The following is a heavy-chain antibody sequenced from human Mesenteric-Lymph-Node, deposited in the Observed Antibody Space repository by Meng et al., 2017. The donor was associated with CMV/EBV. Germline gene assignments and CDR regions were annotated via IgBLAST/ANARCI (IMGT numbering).Heavy chain of an antibody. Sequence: GGSLRLSCGASGFTFSSYSMNWVRQAPGKGLEWVSSISSDSSYIYYADSVRGRFTISRDNAKNSLSLQMNSLGAEDTAVYYCARDVGDHNYYYFYSMDVWGQGTTVTVSS. D-gene: IGHD3-10*01. J-gene: IGHJ6*02. V-gene: IGHV3-21*01. CDR3: ARDVGDHNYYYFYSMDV. CDR2: ISSDSSYI. CDR1: GFTFSSYS.